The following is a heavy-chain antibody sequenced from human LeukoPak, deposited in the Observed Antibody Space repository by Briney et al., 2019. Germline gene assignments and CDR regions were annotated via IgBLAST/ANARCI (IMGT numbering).Heavy chain of an antibody. V-gene: IGHV1-18*01. J-gene: IGHJ4*02. CDR2: ISVYNGNT. D-gene: IGHD3-16*01. CDR1: GYTFTSYG. Sequence: GASVKVSCKASGYTFTSYGISWVRQAPGQGLEWMGWISVYNGNTNYAQKLQGRVTMTTDTSTSTAYMELRSLRSDDTAVYYCARVYRGGNRALRIPDYWGQGTLVTVSS. CDR3: ARVYRGGNRALRIPDY.